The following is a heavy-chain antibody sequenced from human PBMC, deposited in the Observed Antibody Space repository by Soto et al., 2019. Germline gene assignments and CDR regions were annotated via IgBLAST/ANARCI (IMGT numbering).Heavy chain of an antibody. CDR1: GGTFSSYA. D-gene: IGHD5-18*01. CDR3: AFAPAPQRLDTAMVDGY. J-gene: IGHJ4*02. Sequence: QVQLVQSGAEVKKPGSSVKVSCKASGGTFSSYAISWVRQAPGQGLEWMGGIIPIFGTANYAQKLQGRVTITADESTSTAYMELSSLRSEDTAVYYCAFAPAPQRLDTAMVDGYWGQGTLVTVSS. CDR2: IIPIFGTA. V-gene: IGHV1-69*12.